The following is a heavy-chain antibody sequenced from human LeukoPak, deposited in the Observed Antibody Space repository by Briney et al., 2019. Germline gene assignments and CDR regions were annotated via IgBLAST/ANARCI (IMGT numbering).Heavy chain of an antibody. CDR3: ARDRLRLGYERANWFDP. D-gene: IGHD2-15*01. Sequence: GASVKVSCKASGYTFTGHYMHWVRQAPGQGLEWMGWINPNSGGTIYAQNFQGRVTMTRDTSISTAYMELSRLRSDDTAVYYCARDRLRLGYERANWFDPWGQGTLVTVSS. J-gene: IGHJ5*02. CDR1: GYTFTGHY. CDR2: INPNSGGT. V-gene: IGHV1-2*02.